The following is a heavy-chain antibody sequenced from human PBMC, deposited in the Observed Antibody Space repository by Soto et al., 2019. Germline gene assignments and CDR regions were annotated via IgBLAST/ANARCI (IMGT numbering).Heavy chain of an antibody. CDR2: IYPGDHET. CDR3: ARSPRSSPYFDY. D-gene: IGHD6-13*01. V-gene: IGHV5-51*01. Sequence: GESLKISCQSSGYTFSNFWIGWVRQLPGKGLEWMGIIYPGDHETRYSPSFHGKVTISADRSINTAYLQWNSLEASDTAFYFCARSPRSSPYFDYWGQGAQVTVS. CDR1: GYTFSNFW. J-gene: IGHJ4*02.